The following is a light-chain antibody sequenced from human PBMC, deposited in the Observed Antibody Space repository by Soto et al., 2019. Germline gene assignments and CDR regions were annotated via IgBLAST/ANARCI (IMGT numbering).Light chain of an antibody. CDR3: QSYGSSVSASV. CDR1: SSNIGAGYG. CDR2: DNN. Sequence: QSVLTQPPSVSGAPGQRVTISCTGSSSNIGAGYGVHWYQQLLRTAPKLLIYDNNNRPSGVPDRFSGSKSGTSASLAITGLQAEDEGAYSCQSYGSSVSASVSGEGTK. V-gene: IGLV1-40*01. J-gene: IGLJ3*02.